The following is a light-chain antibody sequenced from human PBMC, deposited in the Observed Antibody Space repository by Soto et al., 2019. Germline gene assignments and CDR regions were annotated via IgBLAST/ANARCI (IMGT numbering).Light chain of an antibody. J-gene: IGKJ3*01. CDR3: QQANSFPFT. Sequence: DIQMTQSPSSVSASIGDRVTITCRASQIIGSWLAWYQQKPGKAPTLLIYAASSLQSGGPARFSGSGSGTDFTLAITSLLAEDSATYHCQQANSFPFTFGPGTKVDIK. CDR1: QIIGSW. V-gene: IGKV1-12*02. CDR2: AAS.